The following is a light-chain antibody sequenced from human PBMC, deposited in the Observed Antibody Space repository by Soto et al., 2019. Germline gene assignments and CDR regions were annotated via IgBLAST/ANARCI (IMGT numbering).Light chain of an antibody. Sequence: QSALTQPRSVSGSPGQSVTISYTGTSSDVGGYKYVSWYQQHPGKAPKLMIYDVSKRPSGVPDRFSGSKSGNTASLTISGLQTEDEAEYYCCSYAGSYTFVFGTGTKLTVL. J-gene: IGLJ1*01. CDR3: CSYAGSYTFV. CDR2: DVS. V-gene: IGLV2-11*01. CDR1: SSDVGGYKY.